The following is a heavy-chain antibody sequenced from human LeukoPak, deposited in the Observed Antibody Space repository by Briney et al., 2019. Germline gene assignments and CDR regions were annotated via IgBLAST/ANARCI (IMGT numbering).Heavy chain of an antibody. D-gene: IGHD3-22*01. CDR1: GGSFSGYY. Sequence: PSETLSLTYAVYGGSFSGYYWSWIRQPPRKGLDWIGEINHSGSTNYNPSLKSRVTISVDTSKNQFSLKLSSVTAADTAVYYCARGDNYDSSGYHPKPSRWGQGTLVTVSS. CDR3: ARGDNYDSSGYHPKPSR. CDR2: INHSGST. V-gene: IGHV4-34*01. J-gene: IGHJ4*02.